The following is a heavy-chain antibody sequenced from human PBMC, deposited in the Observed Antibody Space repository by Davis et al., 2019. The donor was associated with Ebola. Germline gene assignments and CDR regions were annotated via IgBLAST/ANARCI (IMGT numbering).Heavy chain of an antibody. CDR3: ASLYYYDPSGYKPY. CDR2: IYSGGGT. Sequence: GESLKISCAASEFTVSSNYMSWVRQAPGKGLEWVSIIYSGGGTYYADSVKGRFTISRDNAKNSLYLQMNSLRAEDTAVYYCASLYYYDPSGYKPYWGQGTLVTVSS. D-gene: IGHD3-22*01. V-gene: IGHV3-66*01. J-gene: IGHJ4*02. CDR1: EFTVSSNY.